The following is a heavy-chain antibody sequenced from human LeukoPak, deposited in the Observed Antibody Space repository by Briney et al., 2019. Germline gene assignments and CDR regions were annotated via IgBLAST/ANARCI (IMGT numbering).Heavy chain of an antibody. CDR1: GFTFKTYA. D-gene: IGHD2-15*01. J-gene: IGHJ6*02. V-gene: IGHV3-30*03. Sequence: GGSLRLSCAASGFTFKTYAMHWVRQAPGKGLEWVAVISYERDNRFYEFYGDSVKGRFTISRDNSKNTLYLQMNSLRVEDTAVYYCARGPVAPHYGLDVWGQGTTVTVSS. CDR2: ISYERDNRFYE. CDR3: ARGPVAPHYGLDV.